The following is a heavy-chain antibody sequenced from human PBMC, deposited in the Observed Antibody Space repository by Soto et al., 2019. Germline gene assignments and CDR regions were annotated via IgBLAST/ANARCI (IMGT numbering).Heavy chain of an antibody. D-gene: IGHD3-10*01. CDR1: GYSFSSHW. V-gene: IGHV5-51*01. Sequence: PGESLKISCKWSGYSFSSHWIGWVRQMPGKGLEWMGIIYPGDSDTRYSPSFQGQVLISADTSISTAYLQWSSLKASDTAMYYCARRGHGSGSYHPFDYWGQGAPVTVSS. CDR2: IYPGDSDT. CDR3: ARRGHGSGSYHPFDY. J-gene: IGHJ4*02.